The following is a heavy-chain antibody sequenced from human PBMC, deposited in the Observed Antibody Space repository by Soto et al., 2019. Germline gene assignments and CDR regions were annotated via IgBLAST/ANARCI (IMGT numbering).Heavy chain of an antibody. D-gene: IGHD2-15*01. J-gene: IGHJ4*02. CDR1: GYDFARHW. CDR2: VYPRDSDT. Sequence: GASLKISCKASGYDFARHWIGWVRQMPGKGLEWMGIVYPRDSDTRYSPSFQGQVTISADRSTGTAFLQWRSLKASDTALYYCARPPLPGYSIHFNSWGQGTLVTVSS. CDR3: ARPPLPGYSIHFNS. V-gene: IGHV5-51*01.